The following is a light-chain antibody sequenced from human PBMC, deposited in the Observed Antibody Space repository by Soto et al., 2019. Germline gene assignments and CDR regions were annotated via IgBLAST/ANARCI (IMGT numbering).Light chain of an antibody. CDR1: QSVSSN. CDR3: QHYNYWPYT. J-gene: IGKJ2*01. Sequence: EIVMTQSPATLSVSPGERATLSCRASQSVSSNLAWYQQKPGQAPRLLIYGASTRATGIPDRFSGSGSGTDFTLTINGLQSEDFAVYYCQHYNYWPYTFGQGTKVDIK. V-gene: IGKV3D-15*01. CDR2: GAS.